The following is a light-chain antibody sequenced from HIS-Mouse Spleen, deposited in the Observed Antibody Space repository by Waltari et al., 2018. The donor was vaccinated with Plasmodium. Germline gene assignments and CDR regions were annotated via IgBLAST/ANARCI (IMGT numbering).Light chain of an antibody. J-gene: IGKJ3*01. CDR2: GAS. Sequence: EIAMTQSPATLSVSPGERATLSCMASQSVSSNLAWYQRKPGQAPRPLIYGASTRATGIPARFSGSGSGTEFTLTISSLQSEDFAAYYCQQYNNWPFTFGPGTKVDIK. CDR1: QSVSSN. V-gene: IGKV3-15*01. CDR3: QQYNNWPFT.